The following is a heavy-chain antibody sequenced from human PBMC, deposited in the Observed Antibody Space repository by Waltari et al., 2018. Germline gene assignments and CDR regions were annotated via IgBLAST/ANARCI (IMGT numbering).Heavy chain of an antibody. CDR2: IYHSGST. CDR1: GYSISSGYY. V-gene: IGHV4-38-2*01. D-gene: IGHD2-2*01. Sequence: QVQLQESGPGLVKPSETLSLTCAVSGYSISSGYYWGWIRQPPGKGLEWIGSIYHSGSTYYNPSLKSRVTISVDTSKNQFSLKLSSVTAADTAVYYCASDCSSTSCYLGPDAFDIWGQGTMVTVSS. J-gene: IGHJ3*02. CDR3: ASDCSSTSCYLGPDAFDI.